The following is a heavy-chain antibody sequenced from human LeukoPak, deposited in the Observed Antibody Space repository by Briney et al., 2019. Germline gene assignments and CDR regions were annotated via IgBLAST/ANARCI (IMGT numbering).Heavy chain of an antibody. D-gene: IGHD3-10*01. J-gene: IGHJ3*02. Sequence: PSETLSLTCAVYGGSFSGYYWSWIRQPPGKGLEWIGEINHSGSTNYNPSLKSRVTISVDTSKNQFSLKLRSVTAADTAVYYCARVVRGVDAFDIWGQGTMVTVSS. CDR1: GGSFSGYY. V-gene: IGHV4-34*01. CDR3: ARVVRGVDAFDI. CDR2: INHSGST.